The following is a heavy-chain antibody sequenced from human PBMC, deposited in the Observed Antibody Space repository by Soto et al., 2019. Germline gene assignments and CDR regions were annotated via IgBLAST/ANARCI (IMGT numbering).Heavy chain of an antibody. V-gene: IGHV4-31*03. CDR2: IYYSGST. CDR3: ARDGLGYCSSTSCYPLDI. Sequence: QVQLQESGPGLVKPSQTLSLTSTVSGGSISSGGYYWSWIRQHPGKGLEWIGYIYYSGSTYYNPSLKSRVTISVDTSKNQFSLKLSSVTAADTAVYYCARDGLGYCSSTSCYPLDIWGQGTMVTVSS. D-gene: IGHD2-2*01. J-gene: IGHJ3*02. CDR1: GGSISSGGYY.